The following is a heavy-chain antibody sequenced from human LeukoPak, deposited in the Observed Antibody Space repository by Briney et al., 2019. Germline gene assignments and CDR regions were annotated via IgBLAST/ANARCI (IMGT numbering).Heavy chain of an antibody. V-gene: IGHV3-66*01. CDR3: ARSKTAPGDAFDI. Sequence: GGSLRLSCAASGFTVTNNYMSWVRQAPGKGLEWVSILYTAGSTYYADSVKARFTISRDNSKNTVHLQMNSLRVEDTAVYYCARSKTAPGDAFDIWGQGAMVTVSS. CDR2: LYTAGST. J-gene: IGHJ3*02. CDR1: GFTVTNNY.